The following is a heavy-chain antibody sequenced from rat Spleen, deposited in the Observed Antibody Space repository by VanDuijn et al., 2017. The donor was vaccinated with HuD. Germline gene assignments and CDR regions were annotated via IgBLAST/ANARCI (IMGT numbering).Heavy chain of an antibody. V-gene: IGHV5-7*01. CDR1: GFTFSDYN. Sequence: EVQLVETGGGLVQPGRSLKLSCAASGFTFSDYNMAWVRQAPTKGLEWVATISYDGSSTYYRDSVKGRFTISRDIAKSTLYLQMNSLTSEDTATYFCAREETLYWYFDFWGPGTMVTVSS. D-gene: IGHD3-4*01. CDR3: AREETLYWYFDF. J-gene: IGHJ1*01. CDR2: ISYDGSST.